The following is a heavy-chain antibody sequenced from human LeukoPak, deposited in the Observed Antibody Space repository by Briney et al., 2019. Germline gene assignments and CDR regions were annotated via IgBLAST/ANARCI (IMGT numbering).Heavy chain of an antibody. D-gene: IGHD4-11*01. Sequence: PSETLSLTCAVYGGSFSGYYWSWIRQPPGKGLEWIGEINHSGSTNYNPSLKSRVTISVDTSKNQFSLKLSSVTAADTAVYYCARHIGLQAYGLDVWGQGTTVTVSS. CDR1: GGSFSGYY. CDR3: ARHIGLQAYGLDV. J-gene: IGHJ6*02. CDR2: INHSGST. V-gene: IGHV4-34*01.